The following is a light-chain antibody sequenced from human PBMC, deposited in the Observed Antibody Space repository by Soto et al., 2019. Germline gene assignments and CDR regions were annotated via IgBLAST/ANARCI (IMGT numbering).Light chain of an antibody. V-gene: IGKV1-5*01. CDR1: QTINTR. Sequence: DIQMTQSPATLSAFVGDRVTITCRASQTINTRLAWYQQIPGKAPKLLIYDASSLKSGIPSTFSGSGSGTEFTLTISRLRPDDVATYYCQHYDSPSGAFGQGTKVEIK. CDR3: QHYDSPSGA. CDR2: DAS. J-gene: IGKJ1*01.